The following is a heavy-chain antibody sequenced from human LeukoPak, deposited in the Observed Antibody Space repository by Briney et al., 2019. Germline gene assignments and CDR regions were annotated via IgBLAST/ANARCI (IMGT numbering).Heavy chain of an antibody. CDR2: IYPNNSDS. D-gene: IGHD3-22*01. Sequence: RGASLKISCKGSGSTFTNYWVGWVRQLPGKGLEWMGTIYPNNSDSRYNPSFRGQVTISVDRSITTAYLLWKSLKASDTAIYYCALSNEAFDSAGYFDYWGQGTLVTVSS. J-gene: IGHJ4*02. CDR1: GSTFTNYW. CDR3: ALSNEAFDSAGYFDY. V-gene: IGHV5-51*01.